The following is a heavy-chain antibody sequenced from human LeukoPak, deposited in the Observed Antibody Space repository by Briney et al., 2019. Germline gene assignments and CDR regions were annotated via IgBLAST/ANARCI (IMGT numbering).Heavy chain of an antibody. CDR2: IYYSGST. CDR3: ARTPYYYDSSAGRGAFDI. D-gene: IGHD3-22*01. V-gene: IGHV4-59*08. Sequence: SETLSLTCTVSGGSISSYYWSWIRQPPGKGLEWIGYIYYSGSTNYNPSLKSRVTISVDTSKNQFSLKLGSVTAADTAVYYCARTPYYYDSSAGRGAFDIWGQGTMVTVSS. J-gene: IGHJ3*02. CDR1: GGSISSYY.